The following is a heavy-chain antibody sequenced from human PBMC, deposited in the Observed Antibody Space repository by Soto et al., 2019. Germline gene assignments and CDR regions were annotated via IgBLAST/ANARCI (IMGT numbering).Heavy chain of an antibody. CDR1: GDSMSGFY. CDR2: INYVGRTS. CDR3: ARFRRNYFDY. V-gene: IGHV4-59*01. D-gene: IGHD3-10*01. Sequence: SETLSLTCTVSGDSMSGFYWSWIRQTPGKGLEWIGYINYVGRTSYYSPSLQSRVTISLDSSKNQFSLILSSVTAADTAVFFCARFRRNYFDYWGQGTQVTISS. J-gene: IGHJ4*02.